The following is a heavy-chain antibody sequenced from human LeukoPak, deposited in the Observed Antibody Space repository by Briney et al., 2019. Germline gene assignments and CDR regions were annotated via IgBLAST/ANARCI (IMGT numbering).Heavy chain of an antibody. V-gene: IGHV1-2*02. CDR1: GYTFTGYY. CDR3: ARDWRAGRDY. CDR2: INPNTGDT. Sequence: EASVKVSCKASGYTFTGYYLHWVRQAPGQGLEWMGWINPNTGDTNYAQKFQGRVAMSRDTSISTAYMELTSLRSDDTAVYYCARDWRAGRDYWGQGTLVTVSS. J-gene: IGHJ4*02.